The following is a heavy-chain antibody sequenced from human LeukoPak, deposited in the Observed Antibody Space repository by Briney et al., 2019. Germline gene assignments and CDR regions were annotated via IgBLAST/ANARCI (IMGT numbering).Heavy chain of an antibody. CDR2: ITGSGSGI. CDR1: EFTFSSYS. CDR3: AKGRGNPYYFDY. J-gene: IGHJ4*01. Sequence: PGGSLRLSCAASEFTFSSYSMNWVRQAPGKGLQWVSYITGSGSGIHYADSVKGRFTISRDNTRDTLYLQMDSLRADDTAVYYCAKGRGNPYYFDYWGQGLLVTVSS. V-gene: IGHV3-48*04. D-gene: IGHD1-14*01.